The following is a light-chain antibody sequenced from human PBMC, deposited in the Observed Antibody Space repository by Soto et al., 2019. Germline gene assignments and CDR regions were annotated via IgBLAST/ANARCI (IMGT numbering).Light chain of an antibody. CDR3: QQSYSTPII. V-gene: IGKV1-39*01. CDR1: QSISNY. Sequence: DIQMTQSPSSLSASVGDRVTITCRASQSISNYLNWYQQKPGKAPKLLIYAASSLQSGVPSRFSGSASGTYFTLTISSLQPEDFATYYCQQSYSTPIIFGGGTKVEIK. J-gene: IGKJ4*01. CDR2: AAS.